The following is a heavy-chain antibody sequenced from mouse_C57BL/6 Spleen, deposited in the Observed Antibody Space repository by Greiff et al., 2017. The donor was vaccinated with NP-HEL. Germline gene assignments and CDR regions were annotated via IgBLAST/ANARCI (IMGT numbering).Heavy chain of an antibody. V-gene: IGHV2-6-1*01. CDR1: GFSLTSYG. J-gene: IGHJ2*01. CDR2: IWSDGST. Sequence: QVQLKQSGPGLVAPSQSLSITCTVSGFSLTSYGVHWVRQPPGKGLEWLVVIWSDGSTTYNSALKSRLSISKDNSQSQVFLKMNSRQTDDTAMYYCARQADYDYGFDYWGQGTTLTVSS. CDR3: ARQADYDYGFDY. D-gene: IGHD2-4*01.